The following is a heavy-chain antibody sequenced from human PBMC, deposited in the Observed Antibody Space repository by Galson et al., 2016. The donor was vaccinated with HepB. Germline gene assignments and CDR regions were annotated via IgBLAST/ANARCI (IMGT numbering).Heavy chain of an antibody. Sequence: SLRLSCAASGFTFRSYDMSWVRQAPGKGLEWVSGINYSGSNTYYADSVKGRFTISRDNSKNTLYLQMNSLRVEDSAVYYYAKGKRYSDSGSYYVDYWGQGTLVTVSS. CDR2: INYSGSNT. J-gene: IGHJ4*02. CDR3: AKGKRYSDSGSYYVDY. CDR1: GFTFRSYD. D-gene: IGHD3-10*01. V-gene: IGHV3-23*01.